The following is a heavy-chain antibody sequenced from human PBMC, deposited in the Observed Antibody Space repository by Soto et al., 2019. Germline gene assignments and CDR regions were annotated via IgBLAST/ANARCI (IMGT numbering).Heavy chain of an antibody. V-gene: IGHV1-69*06. Sequence: VQLVQSGAEVKKPGSSVKVSCKASGGTFSSYAISWVRQAPGQGLEWMGGIIPIFGTATYAQKFQGRVTITADKSTSTANLELGTLRSEETAVYFFARDRLVVPASMRWGGFYYYYYGMDVWGQGTKVTVSS. D-gene: IGHD2-2*01. CDR2: IIPIFGTA. J-gene: IGHJ6*02. CDR3: ARDRLVVPASMRWGGFYYYYYGMDV. CDR1: GGTFSSYA.